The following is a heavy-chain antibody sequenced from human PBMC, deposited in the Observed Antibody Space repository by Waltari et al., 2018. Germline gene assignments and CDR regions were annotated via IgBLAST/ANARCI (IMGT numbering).Heavy chain of an antibody. V-gene: IGHV3-23*01. Sequence: EVQLLESGGGLVQPGGSLRLSCAASGFTFSSYAMSWVRQAPGKGLEWVSAISGSGGSTYYADSVKGRFTISRDNSKNTLYLQMNSLRAEDTAGYYCATVGGLTYRGDYWGQGTLVTVSS. CDR3: ATVGGLTYRGDY. CDR2: ISGSGGST. CDR1: GFTFSSYA. J-gene: IGHJ4*02. D-gene: IGHD3-16*01.